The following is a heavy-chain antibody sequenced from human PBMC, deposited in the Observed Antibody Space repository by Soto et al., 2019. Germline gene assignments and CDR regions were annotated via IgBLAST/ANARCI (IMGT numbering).Heavy chain of an antibody. V-gene: IGHV1-69*04. J-gene: IGHJ6*02. CDR3: ARDYYYYGSGSYYKAYYYYGMDV. CDR2: IIPILGIA. D-gene: IGHD3-10*01. Sequence: SVKVSCKASGGTFSSYTISWVRQAPGQGLEWMGRIIPILGIANYAQKFQGRVTITADKSTSTAYMELSSLRSEDTAVYYCARDYYYYGSGSYYKAYYYYGMDVWGQGTTVTVSS. CDR1: GGTFSSYT.